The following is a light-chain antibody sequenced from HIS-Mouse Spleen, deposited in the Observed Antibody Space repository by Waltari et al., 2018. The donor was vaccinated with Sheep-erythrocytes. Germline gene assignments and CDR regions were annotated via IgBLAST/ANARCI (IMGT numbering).Light chain of an antibody. Sequence: SALTQPRSVSGSPGQSVTISCTGTSSDVGGYNYVSWYQQPPGKAPKLMIYDVSKRPSGVPDRFSGSKSGNTASLTISGLQAEDEADYYCCSYAGSYNHVFATGTKVTVL. CDR2: DVS. CDR3: CSYAGSYNHV. J-gene: IGLJ1*01. V-gene: IGLV2-11*01. CDR1: SSDVGGYNY.